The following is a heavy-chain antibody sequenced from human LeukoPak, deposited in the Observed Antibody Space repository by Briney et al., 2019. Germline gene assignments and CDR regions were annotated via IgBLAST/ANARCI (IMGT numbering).Heavy chain of an antibody. J-gene: IGHJ5*02. CDR3: ASGYGSGSYYNGWFDP. Sequence: SETLSLTCTVSGGSISSSSYYWGWIRQPPGKGLEWIGSIYYSGSTYYNPSLKSRVTISVDTSKNQFSLKLSSVTAADTAVYYCASGYGSGSYYNGWFDPWGQGTLVTVSS. V-gene: IGHV4-39*07. CDR1: GGSISSSSYY. CDR2: IYYSGST. D-gene: IGHD3-10*01.